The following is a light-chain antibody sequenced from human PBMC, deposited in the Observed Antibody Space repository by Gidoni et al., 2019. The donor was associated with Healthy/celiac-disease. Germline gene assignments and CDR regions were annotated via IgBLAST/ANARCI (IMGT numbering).Light chain of an antibody. CDR1: QGISNY. Sequence: IPIAPSPSSLSASVGDRVTITCRASQGISNYLAWYQQKPGKVPKLLIYAASTLQSGVPSRFSGSGSGTDFTLTISSLQPEDVATYYCQKYNSAPRTFGPGTKVDIK. V-gene: IGKV1-27*01. CDR3: QKYNSAPRT. CDR2: AAS. J-gene: IGKJ3*01.